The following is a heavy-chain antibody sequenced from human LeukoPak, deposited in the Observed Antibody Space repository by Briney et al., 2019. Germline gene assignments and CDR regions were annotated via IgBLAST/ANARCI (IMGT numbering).Heavy chain of an antibody. CDR1: GFTFRNYA. J-gene: IGHJ4*02. CDR2: ISGSGGST. CDR3: AKAFSSGWSIDY. D-gene: IGHD6-19*01. V-gene: IGHV3-23*01. Sequence: GGSLRLPCAASGFTFRNYAMSWVRQAPGKGLEWVSTISGSGGSTYYADSVKGRFTISRDNSKNTVYLQMNSLRAEDTALYYCAKAFSSGWSIDYWGRGTLVTVSS.